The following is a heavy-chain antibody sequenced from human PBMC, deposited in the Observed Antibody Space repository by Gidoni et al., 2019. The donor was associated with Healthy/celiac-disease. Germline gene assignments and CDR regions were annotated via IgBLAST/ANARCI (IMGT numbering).Heavy chain of an antibody. J-gene: IGHJ2*01. V-gene: IGHV4-39*01. CDR3: ATPDPYWYFDL. CDR2: IYYSGST. CDR1: GGSISSSSYY. Sequence: LQLQASGPGLVKPSETLSLPCPVSGGSISSSSYYWGWIRQPPGKGLEWIGSIYYSGSTYYNPYRKSRVTISVDTSKNQFALKLSSVTAADTAVYYCATPDPYWYFDLWGRGTLVTVSS.